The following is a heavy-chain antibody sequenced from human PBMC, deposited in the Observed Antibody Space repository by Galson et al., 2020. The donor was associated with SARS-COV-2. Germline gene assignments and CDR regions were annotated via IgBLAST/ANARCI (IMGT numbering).Heavy chain of an antibody. D-gene: IGHD1-7*01. CDR1: GFSLSTSGMC. J-gene: IGHJ6*02. CDR2: IDWDDDK. V-gene: IGHV2-70*01. Sequence: SGPTLVKPTQTLTLTCTFSGFSLSTSGMCVSWIRQPLGKALEWLALIDWDDDKYYSTSLKTRLTISKDTSKNQVVLTMTNMDPVDTATYYCEWISSVVRELGLGDIYYYYGMDVWGQGTTVSVSS. CDR3: EWISSVVRELGLGDIYYYYGMDV.